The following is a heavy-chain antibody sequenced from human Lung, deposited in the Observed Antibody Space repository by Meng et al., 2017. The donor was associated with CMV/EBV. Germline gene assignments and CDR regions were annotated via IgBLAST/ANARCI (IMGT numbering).Heavy chain of an antibody. CDR1: GFTFSSYA. J-gene: IGHJ6*02. Sequence: SCAASGFTFSSYAKSWVRQAPGKGLEWVSAISGSGGSTYYADSVKGRFTISRDNSKNTLYLQMNSLRAEDTAVYYCAKDGGYCSSTSCYLIPTYYYYYGMDVWXQGTTVTVSS. CDR3: AKDGGYCSSTSCYLIPTYYYYYGMDV. CDR2: ISGSGGST. V-gene: IGHV3-23*01. D-gene: IGHD2-2*01.